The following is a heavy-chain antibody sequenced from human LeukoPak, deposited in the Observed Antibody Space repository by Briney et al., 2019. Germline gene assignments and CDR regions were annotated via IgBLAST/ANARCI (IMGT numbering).Heavy chain of an antibody. CDR2: INTDGSST. V-gene: IGHV3-74*01. J-gene: IGHJ6*03. CDR1: GFTFSSYW. D-gene: IGHD2-8*01. Sequence: PGGSLRLSCAASGFTFSSYWMHWVRQAPGKGLVWVSRINTDGSSTSYADSVKGRFTISRDNAKNTLYLQMNSLRAEDTAVYYCARDGTNGVPYYYYMDVWGKGTTVTVSS. CDR3: ARDGTNGVPYYYYMDV.